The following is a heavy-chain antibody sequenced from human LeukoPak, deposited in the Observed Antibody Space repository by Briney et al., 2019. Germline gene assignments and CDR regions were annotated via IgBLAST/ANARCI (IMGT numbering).Heavy chain of an antibody. D-gene: IGHD7-27*01. V-gene: IGHV3-30*03. CDR1: GFTFSGYG. CDR3: VTSANWGSLEDY. J-gene: IGHJ4*02. CDR2: ISYDGINK. Sequence: GRSLRLSCAASGFTFSGYGMHWVRQAPGKGLEWVAVISYDGINKYYAVSVKGRFTISRDNSKNTLYLQVNTLRAEDTAVYYCVTSANWGSLEDYWGQGTLVTVSS.